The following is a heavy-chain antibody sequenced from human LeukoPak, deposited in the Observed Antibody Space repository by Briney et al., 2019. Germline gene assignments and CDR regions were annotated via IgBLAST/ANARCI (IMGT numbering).Heavy chain of an antibody. CDR1: GFTFRTYW. J-gene: IGHJ4*02. CDR2: INPDGSGT. D-gene: IGHD3-10*01. Sequence: GSLRLSCAASGFTFRTYWMHWVRQGPGKGLEWVSRINPDGSGTSYADSVKGRFTISRDNAKNTLFLQMNSLRADDTALYYCALDSGSGSFSDYWGQGALVTVSS. CDR3: ALDSGSGSFSDY. V-gene: IGHV3-74*01.